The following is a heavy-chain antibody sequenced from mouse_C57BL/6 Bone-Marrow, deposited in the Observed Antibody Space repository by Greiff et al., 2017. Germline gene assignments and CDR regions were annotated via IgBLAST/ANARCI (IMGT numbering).Heavy chain of an antibody. D-gene: IGHD2-10*01. Sequence: QVQLQQPGTELVKPGASVKLSCKASGYTFTSYWMHWVKQRPGQGLEWIGNINPSNGGTTYNEKFKSKATLTVDKSSSTAYMQLRSLPSEDSAVYYGVRSSTYDGNYGEYWGQGTTLTVSS. CDR2: INPSNGGT. V-gene: IGHV1-53*01. J-gene: IGHJ2*01. CDR1: GYTFTSYW. CDR3: VRSSTYDGNYGEY.